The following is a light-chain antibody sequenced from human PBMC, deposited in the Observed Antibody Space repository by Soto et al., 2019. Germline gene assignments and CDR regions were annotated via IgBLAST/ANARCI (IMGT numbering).Light chain of an antibody. CDR3: QQDNSVPPT. Sequence: DIQMTQSPTSVSASVGDRVTITCRASQGIGSWLAWYQQQPGKAPKLLIFGASSLQSGVPSRFSGNRSGTDFTLTVSGLQPEDSATYFCQQDNSVPPTFGQGTKVEI. J-gene: IGKJ1*01. V-gene: IGKV1-12*01. CDR1: QGIGSW. CDR2: GAS.